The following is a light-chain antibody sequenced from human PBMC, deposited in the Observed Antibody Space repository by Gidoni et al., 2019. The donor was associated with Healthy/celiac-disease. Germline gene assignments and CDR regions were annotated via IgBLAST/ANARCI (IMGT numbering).Light chain of an antibody. CDR1: QSVSSY. Sequence: ELVLTQSPATLSLSPGERATLSCRASQSVSSYLAWYQQKPGQAPRLLIYDASNRATGIPARLSGSGSGTDFTLTISSLEPEDFAVYYCQQRSNWPPRDTFGQGTRLEIK. CDR3: QQRSNWPPRDT. V-gene: IGKV3-11*01. J-gene: IGKJ5*01. CDR2: DAS.